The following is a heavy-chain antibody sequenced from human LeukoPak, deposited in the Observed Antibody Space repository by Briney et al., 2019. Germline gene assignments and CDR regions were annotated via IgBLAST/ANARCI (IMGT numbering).Heavy chain of an antibody. CDR3: ARKYCSSTGCLFDC. V-gene: IGHV3-48*03. CDR1: GFTFSNYE. Sequence: GGSLRLSCAASGFTFSNYEMNWVRQAPGKGLEWVPYISSSGSTIYYADSVKGRFTISRDNAKNSLYLQMNSLRAEDTAVYYCARKYCSSTGCLFDCWGQGTLVTVSS. D-gene: IGHD2-2*01. CDR2: ISSSGSTI. J-gene: IGHJ4*02.